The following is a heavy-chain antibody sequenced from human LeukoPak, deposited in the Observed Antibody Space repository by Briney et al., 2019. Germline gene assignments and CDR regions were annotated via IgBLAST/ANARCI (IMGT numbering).Heavy chain of an antibody. CDR3: TRHDGSSWYYAFDV. D-gene: IGHD6-13*01. CDR2: IYYSGST. V-gene: IGHV4-59*08. J-gene: IGHJ3*01. Sequence: SETLSLTCAVSGVSISSYYWSWIRQPPGKGLEWIGYIYYSGSTNYSPSLKSRVTISLDTSKNQFSLKLSSVTAADTAVYYCTRHDGSSWYYAFDVWGQGTMVTVSS. CDR1: GVSISSYY.